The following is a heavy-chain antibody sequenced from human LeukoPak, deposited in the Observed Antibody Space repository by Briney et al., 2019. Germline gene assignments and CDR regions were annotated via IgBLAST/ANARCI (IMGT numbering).Heavy chain of an antibody. J-gene: IGHJ6*03. CDR1: GFTFSSYA. Sequence: GGSLRLFCAASGFTFSSYAMSWVRQAPGKGLEWVSGISGGAGTPYYADSVKGRFTISRDNSKNTLYLQMNSLRAEDTAVYYCAKGQGGSYLNYYYYYMDVWGKGTTVTVSS. D-gene: IGHD1-26*01. CDR2: ISGGAGTP. CDR3: AKGQGGSYLNYYYYYMDV. V-gene: IGHV3-23*01.